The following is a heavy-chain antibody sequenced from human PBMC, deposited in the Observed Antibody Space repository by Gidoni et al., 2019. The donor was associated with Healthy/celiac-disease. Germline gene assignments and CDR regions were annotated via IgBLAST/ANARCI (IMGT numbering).Heavy chain of an antibody. J-gene: IGHJ6*02. Sequence: EVQLVQSGAEVKKPGESLRISCKGSGYSFTSYWISWVRQMPGKGLEWMGRIDPSDSYTNYSPSFQGHVTISADKSISTAYLQWSSLKASDTAMYYCARLSPPYKWGELHHGMDVWGQGTTVTVSS. D-gene: IGHD1-7*01. CDR3: ARLSPPYKWGELHHGMDV. CDR2: IDPSDSYT. CDR1: GYSFTSYW. V-gene: IGHV5-10-1*03.